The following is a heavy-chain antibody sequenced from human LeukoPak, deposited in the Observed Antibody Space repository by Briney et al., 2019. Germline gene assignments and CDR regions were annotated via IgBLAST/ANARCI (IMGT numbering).Heavy chain of an antibody. CDR1: GFTFTDYD. J-gene: IGHJ4*02. V-gene: IGHV1-8*02. CDR2: LRPKSGHT. D-gene: IGHD3-16*01. CDR3: ARGDGGSVYYIDF. Sequence: ASVKVSCKASGFTFTDYDINWLRQAPGQSLQWMGWLRPKSGHTGFEQKFQGRLSMTSNASIITAYLELSNLKSEDTAIYFCARGDGGSVYYIDFWGQGTPVTVAS.